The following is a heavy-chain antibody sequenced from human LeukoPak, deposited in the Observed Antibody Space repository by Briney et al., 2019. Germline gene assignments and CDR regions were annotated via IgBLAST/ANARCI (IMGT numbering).Heavy chain of an antibody. CDR2: ISSSSSDI. D-gene: IGHD3-22*01. V-gene: IGHV3-21*01. CDR1: GFTFSSYS. Sequence: GGSLRLSCAASGFTFSSYSMNWVRQAPGKGLEWVSSISSSSSDIYYADSVKGRFTISRDNAKNSLYLQMNSLRAEDTAVYYCARDQSDYYDSSGHDAFDIWGQGTMVTVSS. J-gene: IGHJ3*02. CDR3: ARDQSDYYDSSGHDAFDI.